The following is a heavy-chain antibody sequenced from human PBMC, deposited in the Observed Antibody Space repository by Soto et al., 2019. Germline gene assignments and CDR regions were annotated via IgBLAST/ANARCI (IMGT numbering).Heavy chain of an antibody. D-gene: IGHD1-1*01. V-gene: IGHV3-30-3*01. CDR2: ISYDGSNK. CDR1: GFTFSSYA. J-gene: IGHJ4*02. Sequence: PGGSLRLSCAASGFTFSSYAMHWVRQAPGKGLEWVAVISYDGSNKYYADSVKGRFTISRDNSKNTLYLQMNSLRAEDTAVYYCARDPERPGSLEYWGQGTLVTVSS. CDR3: ARDPERPGSLEY.